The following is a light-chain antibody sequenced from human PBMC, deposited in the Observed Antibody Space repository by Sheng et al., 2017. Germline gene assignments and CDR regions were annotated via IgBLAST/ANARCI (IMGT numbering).Light chain of an antibody. V-gene: IGLV2-11*01. CDR3: CSFAGGDTFEV. CDR1: DNDVGGYNS. J-gene: IGLJ2*01. Sequence: QSALTQPRSVSGSPGQSVTISCTGTDNDVGGYNSVSWYQQHPGKAPKLIIYHVDKRPSGVPDRFSGSKSGNTASLTISGLRAEDEAHYYCCSFAGGDTFEVFGGGTKLTVL. CDR2: HVD.